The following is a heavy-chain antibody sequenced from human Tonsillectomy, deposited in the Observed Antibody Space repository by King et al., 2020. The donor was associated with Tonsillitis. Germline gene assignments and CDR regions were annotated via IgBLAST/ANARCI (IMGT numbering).Heavy chain of an antibody. CDR2: TYYRSTWYN. J-gene: IGHJ6*01. CDR3: VRDELELRNNYYYYYGMDV. D-gene: IGHD1-7*01. CDR1: GDSVSRNSAA. V-gene: IGHV6-1*01. Sequence: VQLQQSGPRLVKPSQTLSLTCAISGDSVSRNSAAWNWIRQSPSRGLEWLGRTYYRSTWYNDYSISVKGRITINPDTSKNQFSLQLKSVTPEDTAVYYCVRDELELRNNYYYYYGMDVWGQGTTVTVSS.